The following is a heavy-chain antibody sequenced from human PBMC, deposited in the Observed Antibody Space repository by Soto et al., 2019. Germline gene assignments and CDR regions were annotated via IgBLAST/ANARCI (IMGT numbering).Heavy chain of an antibody. J-gene: IGHJ4*02. CDR2: IKQDGSEK. Sequence: EVQLVESGGGLVQPGGSLRLSCAASGFTFSSYWMSWVRQAPGKGLEWVANIKQDGSEKYYVDSVKGRFTISRDNAKNSLYLQMNSLRAEDTAVYYCARDDDYYDSSGYLDYWGQGTLVTVSS. D-gene: IGHD3-22*01. CDR3: ARDDDYYDSSGYLDY. V-gene: IGHV3-7*03. CDR1: GFTFSSYW.